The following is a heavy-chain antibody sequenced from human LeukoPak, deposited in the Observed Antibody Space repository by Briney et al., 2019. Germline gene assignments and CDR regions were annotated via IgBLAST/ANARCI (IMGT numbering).Heavy chain of an antibody. CDR2: ISWNSGSI. V-gene: IGHV3-9*01. CDR1: GFTFDDYA. D-gene: IGHD2/OR15-2a*01. CDR3: ARDLAFSRLDY. Sequence: GGSLRLSCAASGFTFDDYAVHWVRQAPGKGLEWVSGISWNSGSIGYADSVKGRFTISRDNARNSLYLQMDSLRVEDTAFYYCARDLAFSRLDYWGQGVLVTVSS. J-gene: IGHJ4*02.